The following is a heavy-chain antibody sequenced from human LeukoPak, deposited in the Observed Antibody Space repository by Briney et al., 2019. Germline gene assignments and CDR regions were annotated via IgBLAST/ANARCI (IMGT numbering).Heavy chain of an antibody. V-gene: IGHV1-2*02. CDR1: GYTFTGYY. D-gene: IGHD2-2*01. J-gene: IGHJ5*02. Sequence: GASVKVSCKASGYTFTGYYMHWVRQAPGQGLEWMGWINPNSGGTNYAQKFQGRVTMTRDTSISTAYMELSRLRSDDTAVYYCVRALGYCSSTSCFAWFDPWGQGTLVTVSS. CDR2: INPNSGGT. CDR3: VRALGYCSSTSCFAWFDP.